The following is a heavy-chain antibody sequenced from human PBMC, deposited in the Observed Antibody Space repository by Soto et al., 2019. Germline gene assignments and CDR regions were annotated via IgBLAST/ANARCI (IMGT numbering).Heavy chain of an antibody. Sequence: QVQLVQSGAEVKKPGASVKVSCKASGYTFTSDDINWVRQATGQGLEWMGWMNPNSGNTGYAQKVQGRVTMTRNTYISTAYMELSSLRSEDTAVYYCARGWPYNIVANTFDYWGQGTLVTVSS. CDR2: MNPNSGNT. D-gene: IGHD5-12*01. J-gene: IGHJ4*02. CDR3: ARGWPYNIVANTFDY. CDR1: GYTFTSDD. V-gene: IGHV1-8*01.